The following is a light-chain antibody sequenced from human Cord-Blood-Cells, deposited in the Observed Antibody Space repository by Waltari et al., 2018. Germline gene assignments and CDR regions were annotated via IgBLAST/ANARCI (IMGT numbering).Light chain of an antibody. Sequence: DIQMPQSPSSLSASVGDRVTITCRASQSISSYLNWYQQKPGKAPKLLIYAASSLQSGVPSRFSGSGSGTDFTPTSSSPQPEEFATYYRPQSYSPLLTFGGGTKVEIK. CDR1: QSISSY. CDR2: AAS. CDR3: PQSYSPLLT. V-gene: IGKV1-39*01. J-gene: IGKJ4*02.